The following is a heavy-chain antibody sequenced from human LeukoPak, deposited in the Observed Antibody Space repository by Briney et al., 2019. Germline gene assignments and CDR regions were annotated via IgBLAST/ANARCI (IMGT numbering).Heavy chain of an antibody. CDR1: GGSISSSSYY. J-gene: IGHJ6*02. CDR3: ASQSSGSYYQYYYYGMDV. V-gene: IGHV4-39*01. D-gene: IGHD3-10*01. Sequence: SETLSLTCTVSGGSISSSSYYWGWIRQPPGKGLEWIGSIYYSGSTYYNPSLKSRVTISVDTSKNQCSLKLSSVTAADTAVYYCASQSSGSYYQYYYYGMDVWGQGTTVTVSS. CDR2: IYYSGST.